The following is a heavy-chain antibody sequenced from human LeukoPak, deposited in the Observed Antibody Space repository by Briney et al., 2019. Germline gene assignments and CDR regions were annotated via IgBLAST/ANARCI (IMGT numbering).Heavy chain of an antibody. D-gene: IGHD5-18*01. V-gene: IGHV3-30*18. CDR2: ISYDGSNK. CDR3: AKDASSGYTYRFYYYYYGMDV. CDR1: GFTFSSYW. J-gene: IGHJ6*02. Sequence: KTGGSLRLSCAASGFTFSSYWMHWVRQAPGKGLEWVAVISYDGSNKYYADSVKGRFTISRDNSKTTLYLQMNSLRAEDTAVYYCAKDASSGYTYRFYYYYYGMDVWGQGTTVTVSS.